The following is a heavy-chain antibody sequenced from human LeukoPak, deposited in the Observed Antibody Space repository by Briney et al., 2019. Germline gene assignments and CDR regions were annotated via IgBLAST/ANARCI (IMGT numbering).Heavy chain of an antibody. CDR3: ARLGEKADFDY. V-gene: IGHV3-48*01. CDR2: ISSSSSTI. J-gene: IGHJ4*02. D-gene: IGHD3-16*01. CDR1: GFIFSSYS. Sequence: PGGSLRLSCAASGFIFSSYSMNWVRQAPGKGLEWVSYISSSSSTIYYADSVKGRFTISRDNAKNSLYLQINSLRAEDTAVYYCARLGEKADFDYWGQGTLATVSS.